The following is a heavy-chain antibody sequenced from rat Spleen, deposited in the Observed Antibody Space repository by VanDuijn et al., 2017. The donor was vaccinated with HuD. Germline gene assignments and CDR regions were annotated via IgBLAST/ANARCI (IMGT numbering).Heavy chain of an antibody. CDR3: ARPTEGIAWFVY. D-gene: IGHD1-11*01. CDR2: ISSGGGDT. J-gene: IGHJ3*01. V-gene: IGHV5-25*01. CDR1: GFTFSNYH. Sequence: EVQLVESGGGLVQPGRSMKLSCAASGFTFSNYHMAWVRQAPTKGLEWVASISSGGGDTYYRDSVKGRFTISGDIAKSILFLEMDSLRSEDTATYYCARPTEGIAWFVYWGQGTLVTVSS.